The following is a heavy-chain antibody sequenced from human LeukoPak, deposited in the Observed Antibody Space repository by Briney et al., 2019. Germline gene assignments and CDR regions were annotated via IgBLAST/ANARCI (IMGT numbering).Heavy chain of an antibody. CDR3: AATHHDYGSWDYFDY. J-gene: IGHJ4*02. CDR1: GFTFTSSA. Sequence: SMKVSCKASGFTFTSSAMQWVRQARGQRLEWIGWIVVGSGNTNYAQKFQERVTITRDMSTSTAYMELSSLRSEDTAVYYCAATHHDYGSWDYFDYWGQGTLVTVSS. D-gene: IGHD4-17*01. CDR2: IVVGSGNT. V-gene: IGHV1-58*02.